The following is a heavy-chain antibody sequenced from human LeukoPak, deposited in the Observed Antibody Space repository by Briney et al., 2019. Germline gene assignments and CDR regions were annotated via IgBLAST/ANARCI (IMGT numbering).Heavy chain of an antibody. V-gene: IGHV1-2*02. Sequence: ASVKVSCKASGYTFTAYYIHWVRQAAGQGLEWMGWINPNNGGTHYAQKFQGRVTLTRDSSISTAYMEVRSLRSDDTAVYYCARSSRGDYWGQGTQVTVSS. CDR2: INPNNGGT. CDR3: ARSSRGDY. D-gene: IGHD1-26*01. CDR1: GYTFTAYY. J-gene: IGHJ4*02.